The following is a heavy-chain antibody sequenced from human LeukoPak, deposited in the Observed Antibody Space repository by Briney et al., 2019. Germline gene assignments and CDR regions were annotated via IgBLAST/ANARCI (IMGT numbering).Heavy chain of an antibody. CDR1: GGSISSSPYY. J-gene: IGHJ4*02. D-gene: IGHD7-27*01. CDR2: IYYSGRT. V-gene: IGHV4-39*01. Sequence: SATLSLTCTVSGGSISSSPYYWGWIRQPPGKGLEWIGTIYYSGRTYYNPTLKSRVTISVDTSKNQFSLKLSSVTAADTAVYYCARSSLTRVDYWGQGTLVTVSS. CDR3: ARSSLTRVDY.